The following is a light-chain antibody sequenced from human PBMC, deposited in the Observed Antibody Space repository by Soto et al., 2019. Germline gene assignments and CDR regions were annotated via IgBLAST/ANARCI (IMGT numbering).Light chain of an antibody. CDR1: QSVSGTY. CDR3: QQYGSSSYT. J-gene: IGKJ2*01. V-gene: IGKV3-20*01. CDR2: GAS. Sequence: EIVLTQSPGTLSLSPGERATLSCRARQSVSGTYLAWYQQKPGQAPRLLIYGASTRATGIPDRFSGSESGTDFTLTISSLGPEDFAVYYCQQYGSSSYTFGQGTKLEIK.